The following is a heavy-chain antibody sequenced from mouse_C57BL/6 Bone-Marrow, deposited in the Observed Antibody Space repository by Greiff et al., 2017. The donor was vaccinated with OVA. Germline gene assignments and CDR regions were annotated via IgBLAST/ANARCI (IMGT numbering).Heavy chain of an antibody. V-gene: IGHV14-4*01. CDR3: TTPYYYGSSYSYWYCDV. CDR1: GFNIKDDY. J-gene: IGHJ1*03. D-gene: IGHD1-1*01. Sequence: EVQLKQSGAELVRPGASVKLSCTASGFNIKDDYMHWVKQRPEQGLEWIGWIDPENGDTEYASKFQGKATIPADTSSNTAYLQLSSLTSEDTAVYYCTTPYYYGSSYSYWYCDVWGTGTTVTVSS. CDR2: IDPENGDT.